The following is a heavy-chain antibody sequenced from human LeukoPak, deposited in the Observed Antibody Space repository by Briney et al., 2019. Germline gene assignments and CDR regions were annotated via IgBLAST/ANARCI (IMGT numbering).Heavy chain of an antibody. CDR2: INPSGGST. D-gene: IGHD5-18*01. CDR1: GYTFTSYY. CDR3: ARDPEDSYGLDRGGY. V-gene: IGHV1-46*01. J-gene: IGHJ4*02. Sequence: GASVKVSCKASGYTFTSYYMHWVRQAPGQGLEWMGIINPSGGSTSYAQKFQGGVTMTRDTSTSTVYMELSSLRSEDTAVYYCARDPEDSYGLDRGGYWGQGTLVTVSS.